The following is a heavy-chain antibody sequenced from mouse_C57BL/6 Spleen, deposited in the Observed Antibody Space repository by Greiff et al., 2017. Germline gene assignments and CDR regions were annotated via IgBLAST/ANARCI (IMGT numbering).Heavy chain of an antibody. CDR3: ARREKEDYFDY. V-gene: IGHV1-50*01. J-gene: IGHJ2*01. CDR1: GYTFTSYW. CDR2: IDPSDSYT. Sequence: VQLQQPGAELVKPGASVKLSCKASGYTFTSYWMQWVKQRPGQGLEWIGEIDPSDSYTNYNQKFKGKATLTVDTSSSTAYMQLSSLTSEDSAVYYCARREKEDYFDYWGQGTTLTVSS.